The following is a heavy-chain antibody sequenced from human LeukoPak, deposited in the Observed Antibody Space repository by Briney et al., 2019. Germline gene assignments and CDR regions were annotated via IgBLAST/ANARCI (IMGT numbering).Heavy chain of an antibody. Sequence: SETLSLTCAVYGGSFSGYYWSWIRQSPGKGLEWIGEINHSGSINYNPSLKSRVTVSVDSSRNQFSLILGSVTAADTAVYYYAFTTGNYYLDYWGQGTRVTVSS. J-gene: IGHJ4*02. CDR1: GGSFSGYY. D-gene: IGHD1-7*01. CDR3: AFTTGNYYLDY. CDR2: INHSGSI. V-gene: IGHV4-34*01.